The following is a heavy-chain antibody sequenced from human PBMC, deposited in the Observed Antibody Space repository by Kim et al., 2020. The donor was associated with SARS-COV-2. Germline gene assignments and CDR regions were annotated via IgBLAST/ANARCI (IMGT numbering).Heavy chain of an antibody. CDR3: ARGVVRSSYYFDY. CDR2: IYYSGST. CDR1: GGSISSYF. J-gene: IGHJ4*02. V-gene: IGHV4-59*01. D-gene: IGHD3-10*01. Sequence: SETLSLTCTVSGGSISSYFWSWIRQSPGKGLEWIGYIYYSGSTNYNPSLKSRLTISVDTSKNQFSLKLSSVTAADTAVYYCARGVVRSSYYFDYWGQGTLVTVSS.